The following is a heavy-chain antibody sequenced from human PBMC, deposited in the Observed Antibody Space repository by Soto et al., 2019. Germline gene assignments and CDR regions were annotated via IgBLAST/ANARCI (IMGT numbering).Heavy chain of an antibody. D-gene: IGHD3-10*01. J-gene: IGHJ4*02. CDR3: AAPYGSGSYYNGFDY. CDR1: GGTFSSYA. V-gene: IGHV1-69*05. Sequence: QVQLVQSGAEVKKPGSSVKVSCKASGGTFSSYAISWVRQAPGQGLEWMGGIIPIFGTANYAQKFQGRVTXPSEQSXXTAYMELSSLRSEDTAVYYCAAPYGSGSYYNGFDYRGQGTLVTVSS. CDR2: IIPIFGTA.